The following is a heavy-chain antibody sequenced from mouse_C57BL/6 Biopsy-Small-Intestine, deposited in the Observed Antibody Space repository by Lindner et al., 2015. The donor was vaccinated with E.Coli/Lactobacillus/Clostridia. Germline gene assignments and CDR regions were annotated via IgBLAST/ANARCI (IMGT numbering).Heavy chain of an antibody. CDR2: INPGSGNT. CDR1: GYAFTNYL. Sequence: VQLQESGAEAGKAWDFSEVSCKASGYAFTNYLIVWVKQRPGQGLEWIGVINPGSGNTNYNKKFKDKATLTADKSSSTAYMQLSSLTSEDSAVYFCARNYYGKGGFDYWGQGHHSHSLL. V-gene: IGHV1-54*01. D-gene: IGHD1-1*01. CDR3: ARNYYGKGGFDY. J-gene: IGHJ2*01.